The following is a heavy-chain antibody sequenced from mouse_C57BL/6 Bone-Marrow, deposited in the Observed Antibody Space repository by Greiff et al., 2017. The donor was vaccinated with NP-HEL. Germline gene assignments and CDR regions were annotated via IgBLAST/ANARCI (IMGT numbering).Heavy chain of an antibody. CDR3: ARRYDYDVDFDY. CDR2: IHSDGGST. CDR1: EYEFPSHD. Sequence: EVKLVESGGGLVQPGESLKLSCESNEYEFPSHDMSWVRKTPEKRLELVAAIHSDGGSTYYPDTMERRFIISRDNTKKTLYLQMSSLRSEDTALYYCARRYDYDVDFDYWGQGTTLTVSS. V-gene: IGHV5-2*03. D-gene: IGHD2-4*01. J-gene: IGHJ2*01.